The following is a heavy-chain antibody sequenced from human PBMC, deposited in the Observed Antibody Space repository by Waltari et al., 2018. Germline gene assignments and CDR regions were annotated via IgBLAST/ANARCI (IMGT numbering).Heavy chain of an antibody. Sequence: QVQLQQWGAGLLKPSETLSLTCAVYGGSFSGYYWSWIRQPPGKGLEWIGEINHSGSTNYNPSLKSRVTISVDTSKNQFSLKLSSVTAADTAVYYCAGKDIPTKKAAFDIWGQGTMVTVSS. CDR3: AGKDIPTKKAAFDI. D-gene: IGHD2-15*01. CDR2: INHSGST. J-gene: IGHJ3*02. CDR1: GGSFSGYY. V-gene: IGHV4-34*01.